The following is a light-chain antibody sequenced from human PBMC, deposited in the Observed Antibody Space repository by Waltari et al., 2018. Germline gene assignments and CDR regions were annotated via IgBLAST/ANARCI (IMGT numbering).Light chain of an antibody. V-gene: IGKV1-9*01. CDR2: AAS. J-gene: IGKJ5*01. Sequence: CLASQCISSYLAWYQQKPGKAPKLLIYAASTLQSGVPSRFSGSGSGTDFTLTISSLQPEDFATYDCQQLNSYPLITFGQGTRLEIK. CDR1: QCISSY. CDR3: QQLNSYPLIT.